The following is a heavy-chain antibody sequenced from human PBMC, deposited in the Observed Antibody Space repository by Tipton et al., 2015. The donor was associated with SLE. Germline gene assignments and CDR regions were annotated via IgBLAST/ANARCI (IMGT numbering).Heavy chain of an antibody. CDR2: INHSGST. Sequence: TLSLTCAVYGGSFSDYYWSWIRQPPGKGLEWIGEINHSGSTNYNPSLKSRVTISVDTSKNQFSLKLSSVTAADTAVYYCARASWYSGYYGMDVWGQGTTVTVSS. J-gene: IGHJ6*02. D-gene: IGHD6-13*01. CDR1: GGSFSDYY. V-gene: IGHV4-34*01. CDR3: ARASWYSGYYGMDV.